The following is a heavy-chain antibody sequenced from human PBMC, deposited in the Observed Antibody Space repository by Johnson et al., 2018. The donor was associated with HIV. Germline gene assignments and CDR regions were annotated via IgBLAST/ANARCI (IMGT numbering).Heavy chain of an antibody. CDR2: IGTIDDT. CDR3: TRGEGGYFYDSSGYYHRPDDAFEI. D-gene: IGHD3-22*01. Sequence: VQLVESGGGLVQPGGSLRLSCAASGFTFDDYGMSWVRQAPGKGLEWVSGIGTIDDTYYSDSVKGRFTISRENAKNSLYLQMNSLRAEDKAVYFCTRGEGGYFYDSSGYYHRPDDAFEIWGQGTMVTVSS. V-gene: IGHV3-13*01. J-gene: IGHJ3*02. CDR1: GFTFDDYG.